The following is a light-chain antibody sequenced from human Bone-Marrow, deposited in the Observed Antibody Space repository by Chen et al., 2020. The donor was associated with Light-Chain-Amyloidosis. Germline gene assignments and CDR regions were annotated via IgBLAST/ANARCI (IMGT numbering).Light chain of an antibody. CDR1: SGSIATNY. CDR3: QSYQGSSQGV. J-gene: IGLJ3*02. Sequence: NFMLTQPHSVSESPGKTVIISCTRSSGSIATNYVQWYQQRPGSSPTTAIYEDDQRPSGVPDLFSGSIDRSSNSASLTISGLKTEEEADYYCQSYQGSSQGVFGGGTKLTVL. V-gene: IGLV6-57*01. CDR2: EDD.